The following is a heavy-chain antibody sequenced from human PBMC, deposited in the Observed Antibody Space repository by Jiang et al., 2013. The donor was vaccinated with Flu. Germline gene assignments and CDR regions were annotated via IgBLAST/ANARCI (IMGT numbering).Heavy chain of an antibody. D-gene: IGHD3-22*01. Sequence: KPGASVKVSCKASGYGFIHYYIHWVRQAPGQGLEEMGWINPKNGDTKYAQKFQGRVTMTRDTSINTANMEMTSLIFDDTAMYYCARDPDRAKDFFDYWGQGTPVTVSS. V-gene: IGHV1-2*02. CDR1: GYGFIHYY. CDR2: INPKNGDT. J-gene: IGHJ4*02. CDR3: ARDPDRAKDFFDY.